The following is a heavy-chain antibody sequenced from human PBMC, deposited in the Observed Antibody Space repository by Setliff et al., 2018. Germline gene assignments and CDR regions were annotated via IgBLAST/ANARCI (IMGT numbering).Heavy chain of an antibody. D-gene: IGHD1-20*01. CDR1: GFTFSDYY. CDR2: ISSSGTSI. Sequence: GGSLRLSCAASGFTFSDYYMNWIRQAPGKGLEWISYISSSGTSIYYADSVKGRFTISRDNAKNSLYLQMNSLRAEDTAVYYCVRDAMTGTTEFDYWGQGTLVTVSS. V-gene: IGHV3-11*04. J-gene: IGHJ4*02. CDR3: VRDAMTGTTEFDY.